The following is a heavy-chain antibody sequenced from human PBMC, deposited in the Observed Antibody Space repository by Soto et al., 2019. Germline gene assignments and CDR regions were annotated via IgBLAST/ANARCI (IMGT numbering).Heavy chain of an antibody. CDR2: VYHTGTT. D-gene: IGHD1-20*01. CDR3: ARQTSRITLASHGRSNWFDP. J-gene: IGHJ5*02. V-gene: IGHV4-39*01. CDR1: GASISSITHF. Sequence: QLQLRESGPGLVKPSETLSLTCTVSGASISSITHFWGWVRQSPGKGLDWIGNVYHTGTTHYNPSLKNRVTISVDTSKDQFSLQLTSVTAADTAVYYCARQTSRITLASHGRSNWFDPCGPGTLVIVSS.